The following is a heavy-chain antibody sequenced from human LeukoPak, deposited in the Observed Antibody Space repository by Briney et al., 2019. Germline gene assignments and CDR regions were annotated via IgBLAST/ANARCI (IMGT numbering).Heavy chain of an antibody. Sequence: PGGSLRLSCAASGFTFDDYAMHWVRQAPGKGLEWVSGISWNSGSIGYADSVKGRFTISRDNAKNSLYLQMNSLRAEDTALYYCARDYFGSPSALDYWGQGTLVTVSS. V-gene: IGHV3-9*01. J-gene: IGHJ4*02. CDR2: ISWNSGSI. D-gene: IGHD1-26*01. CDR1: GFTFDDYA. CDR3: ARDYFGSPSALDY.